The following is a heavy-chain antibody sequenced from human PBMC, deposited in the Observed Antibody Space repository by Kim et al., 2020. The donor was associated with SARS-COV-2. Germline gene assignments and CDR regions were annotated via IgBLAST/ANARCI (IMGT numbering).Heavy chain of an antibody. D-gene: IGHD5-18*01. V-gene: IGHV3-64D*09. CDR2: ISSNGGST. Sequence: GGSLRLSCSASGFTFSSYAMHWVRQAPGKGLEYVSAISSNGGSTYYADSVKGRFTISRDNSKNTLYLQMSSLRAEDTAVYYCVKGPNQRDTAMTNFDYWGQGTLVTVSS. CDR1: GFTFSSYA. J-gene: IGHJ4*02. CDR3: VKGPNQRDTAMTNFDY.